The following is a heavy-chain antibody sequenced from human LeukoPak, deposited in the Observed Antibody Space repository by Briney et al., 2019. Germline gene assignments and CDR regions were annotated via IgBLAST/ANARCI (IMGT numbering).Heavy chain of an antibody. CDR1: GFTFSSYE. Sequence: PGGSLRLSCAASGFTFSSYEMNWVRQAPGKGLEWVSDISGSGGSTYYADSVKGRFTISRDDSENTLYLQLNSLRAEDTAMYYCVKDAWGSGSYWCAYDVWGQGTMVTVSS. J-gene: IGHJ3*01. CDR2: ISGSGGST. CDR3: VKDAWGSGSYWCAYDV. D-gene: IGHD3-10*01. V-gene: IGHV3-23*01.